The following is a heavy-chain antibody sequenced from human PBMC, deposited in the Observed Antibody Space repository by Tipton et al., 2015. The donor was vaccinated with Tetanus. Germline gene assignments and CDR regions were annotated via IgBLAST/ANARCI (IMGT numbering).Heavy chain of an antibody. D-gene: IGHD3-3*01. CDR2: IYNSGTT. V-gene: IGHV4-59*01. CDR3: ARHQSGYFTPFDY. CDR1: GGSIRSYY. J-gene: IGHJ4*02. Sequence: TLSLTCTVSGGSIRSYYWSWIRQPPGMGLEWIGYIYNSGTTKYNPSLKSRVTISVDTSKNQLSLRLSSVTAADTAVFYCARHQSGYFTPFDYWGQGNLVTVSS.